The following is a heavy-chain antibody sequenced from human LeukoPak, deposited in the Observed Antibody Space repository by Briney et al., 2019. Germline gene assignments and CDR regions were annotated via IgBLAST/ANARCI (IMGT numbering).Heavy chain of an antibody. CDR2: IYYSGST. V-gene: IGHV4-31*03. D-gene: IGHD4-17*01. CDR3: ARQTAYGDYVH. Sequence: SETLSLTCTVSGGSISSCGYYWRWIRQHPGKGLEWIGYIYYSGSTYYNPSLKIRVTISVDTSKNQFSLKLSSVTAADTAVYYCARQTAYGDYVHWGQGTLVTVSS. CDR1: GGSISSCGYY. J-gene: IGHJ4*02.